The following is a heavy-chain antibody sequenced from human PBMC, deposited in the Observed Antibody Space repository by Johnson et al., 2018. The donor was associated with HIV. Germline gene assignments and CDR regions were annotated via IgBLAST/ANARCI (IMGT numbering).Heavy chain of an antibody. D-gene: IGHD1-26*01. Sequence: QVQLVESGGGLVQPGGSLRLSCAASGFTFSSYAMSWVRQAPGKGLEWVAVISYDGSNKYYADSVKGRFTISRDNSKNTLYLQMNSLRAEDTAVYYCARDGEWELEDAFDIWGQGTMVTVSS. CDR2: ISYDGSNK. V-gene: IGHV3-30*04. CDR3: ARDGEWELEDAFDI. CDR1: GFTFSSYA. J-gene: IGHJ3*02.